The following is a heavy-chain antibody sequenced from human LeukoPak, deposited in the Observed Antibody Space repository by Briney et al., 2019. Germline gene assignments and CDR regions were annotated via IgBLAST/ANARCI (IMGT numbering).Heavy chain of an antibody. Sequence: ASVKVSCKASGYTFTNYYMHWVRQAPGQGLEWMGLINPTGGSTGYAQKFQGRVTMTRDMSTSTDYMELSSLRSEDTAIYYCARDNSVGDNAWWFDPWGQGTLVTVSS. D-gene: IGHD1-26*01. CDR1: GYTFTNYY. V-gene: IGHV1-46*01. J-gene: IGHJ5*02. CDR3: ARDNSVGDNAWWFDP. CDR2: INPTGGST.